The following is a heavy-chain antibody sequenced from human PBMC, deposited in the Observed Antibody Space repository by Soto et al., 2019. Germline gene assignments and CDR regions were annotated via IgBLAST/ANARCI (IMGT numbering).Heavy chain of an antibody. CDR1: GASVTSGSYY. Sequence: PSETLSLTCTVSGASVTSGSYYWNWIRQPPGKGLEWIGYIYYGGSTNYNPSLKSRVTISVDTSKNQFSLRLGSVTAADTAVYYCAGRTVTHNIYFFDYWGQGTLVTVSS. CDR2: IYYGGST. V-gene: IGHV4-61*01. D-gene: IGHD4-17*01. J-gene: IGHJ4*02. CDR3: AGRTVTHNIYFFDY.